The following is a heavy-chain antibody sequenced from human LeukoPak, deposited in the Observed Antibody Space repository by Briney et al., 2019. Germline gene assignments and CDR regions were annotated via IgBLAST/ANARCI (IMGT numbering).Heavy chain of an antibody. V-gene: IGHV4-61*08. D-gene: IGHD3-10*01. CDR1: GGSVSSGGYY. CDR2: MYYDGTS. J-gene: IGHJ4*02. Sequence: SETLSLTCTVSGGSVSSGGYYWNWIRQPPGKGLECLGYMYYDGTSNYNPSLKSRVTISIDSSKNQFSLRLSSVTAADTAVYYCARGRDNYGSGDSWGQGILVTVSS. CDR3: ARGRDNYGSGDS.